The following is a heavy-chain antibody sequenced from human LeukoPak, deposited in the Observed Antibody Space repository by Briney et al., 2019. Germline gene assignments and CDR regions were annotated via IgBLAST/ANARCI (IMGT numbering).Heavy chain of an antibody. Sequence: PSETLSLTCTVPGSSISSSSYYWGWIRQPPGKGLEWIGSIYYSGSTYYNPSLKSRVTISVDTSKNQFSLKLSSVTAADTAVYYCASRSGSYYGGVDYWGQGTLVTVSS. CDR1: GSSISSSSYY. CDR2: IYYSGST. D-gene: IGHD1-26*01. J-gene: IGHJ4*02. CDR3: ASRSGSYYGGVDY. V-gene: IGHV4-39*01.